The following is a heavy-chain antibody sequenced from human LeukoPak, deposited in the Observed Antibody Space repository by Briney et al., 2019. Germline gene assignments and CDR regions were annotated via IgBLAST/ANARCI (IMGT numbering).Heavy chain of an antibody. CDR2: ISAYNGNT. CDR1: GYTFTSYG. D-gene: IGHD2-2*01. Sequence: GASVKVSCKASGYTFTSYGISWVRQAPGQGLEWMGWISAYNGNTNYAQKLQGRVTMTTDTSTSTAYMELRSLRSDNTAVYYCARDGSRAVPAAMEEYYYYYMDVWGKGTTVTVSS. CDR3: ARDGSRAVPAAMEEYYYYYMDV. V-gene: IGHV1-18*01. J-gene: IGHJ6*03.